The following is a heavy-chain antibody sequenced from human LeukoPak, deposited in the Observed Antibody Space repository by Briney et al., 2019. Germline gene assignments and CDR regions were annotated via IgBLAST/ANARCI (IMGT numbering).Heavy chain of an antibody. CDR2: IYYSGST. CDR3: ASLSTGTSYDY. J-gene: IGHJ4*02. Sequence: PSETLSLTCTVSGGSISSGDYYWSWIRQPPGKGLEWIGYIYYSGSTYYNPSLKSRVTISVDTSKNQFSLKLSSVTAADTAMYYCASLSTGTSYDYWGQGTLVTVSS. V-gene: IGHV4-30-4*08. CDR1: GGSISSGDYY. D-gene: IGHD1-1*01.